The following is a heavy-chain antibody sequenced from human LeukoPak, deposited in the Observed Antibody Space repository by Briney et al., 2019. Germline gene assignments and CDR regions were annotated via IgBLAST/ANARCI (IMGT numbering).Heavy chain of an antibody. V-gene: IGHV3-21*01. D-gene: IGHD1-26*01. J-gene: IGHJ4*02. CDR1: GFSFSTYS. CDR3: ARVLSGCETTRCELDY. Sequence: GGSLRLSCAASGFSFSTYSMNWVRQAPGKGLEWVSSISSSSTYIYYADSVKGRVTISRDNAKNSLYLQMNSLRAEDTAVYYCARVLSGCETTRCELDYWGQGTLVTVSS. CDR2: ISSSSTYI.